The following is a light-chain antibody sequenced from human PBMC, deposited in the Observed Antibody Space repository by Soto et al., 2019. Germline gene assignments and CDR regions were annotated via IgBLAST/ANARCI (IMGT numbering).Light chain of an antibody. J-gene: IGKJ3*01. V-gene: IGKV3-15*01. CDR1: QSVSSN. CDR2: GVS. Sequence: EIVMTQSPATLSVSPGERATLSCRASQSVSSNLACYQQKPGQAPRILIYGVSTRATGIPARFSGSGSGTEFTLTISSLQSEDLAVYYCQQYNNWPPDFTFGPGTKVD. CDR3: QQYNNWPPDFT.